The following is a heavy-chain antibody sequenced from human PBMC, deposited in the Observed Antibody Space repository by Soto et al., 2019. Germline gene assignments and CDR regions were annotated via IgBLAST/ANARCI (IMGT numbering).Heavy chain of an antibody. CDR1: GFTFSSYD. CDR3: ARDVRAYCGGDCWSYYGMDV. J-gene: IGHJ6*02. Sequence: EVQLVESGGGLVQPGGSLRLSCAASGFTFSSYDMHWVRQATGKGLEWVSAIGTAGDTYYPGSVKGRFTISRENAKNSLYLQMNSLRAGDTAVYYCARDVRAYCGGDCWSYYGMDVWGQGTTVTVSS. V-gene: IGHV3-13*01. CDR2: IGTAGDT. D-gene: IGHD2-21*02.